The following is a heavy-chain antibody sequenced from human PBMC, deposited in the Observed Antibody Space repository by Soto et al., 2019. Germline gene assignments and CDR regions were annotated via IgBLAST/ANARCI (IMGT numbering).Heavy chain of an antibody. J-gene: IGHJ4*02. CDR1: GFTFSSYW. Sequence: TGGSLRLSCAASGFTFSSYWMSWVRQAPGKGLEWVANIKQDGGEKYYVDSVKGRFTISRDNAKNSLYLQMNSLRAEDTAVYYCARVVAGGDTFGGVIVYYFDYWGQGTLVTVSS. CDR2: IKQDGGEK. CDR3: ARVVAGGDTFGGVIVYYFDY. V-gene: IGHV3-7*03. D-gene: IGHD3-16*02.